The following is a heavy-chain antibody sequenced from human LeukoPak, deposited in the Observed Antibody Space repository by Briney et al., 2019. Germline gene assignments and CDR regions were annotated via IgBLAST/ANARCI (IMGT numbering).Heavy chain of an antibody. Sequence: GGSLRLSCAASGFAFSSYGMHWVRQAPGKGLEWVAFIWYDGSNKYYADSVKGRFTISRDNSKNTLYLQMNSLRAEDTAVYYCAKAPEGTSDYWGQGTLVTVSS. CDR3: AKAPEGTSDY. CDR1: GFAFSSYG. J-gene: IGHJ4*02. V-gene: IGHV3-30*02. CDR2: IWYDGSNK. D-gene: IGHD1-14*01.